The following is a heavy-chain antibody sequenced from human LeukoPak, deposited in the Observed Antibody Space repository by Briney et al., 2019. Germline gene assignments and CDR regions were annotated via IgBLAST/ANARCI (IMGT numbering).Heavy chain of an antibody. CDR3: ARGGNYYDSSGYYFGYFQH. J-gene: IGHJ1*01. Sequence: PGGSLRLSCAASGFTFSSYEMNWVRQAPGKGLEWVSYISSSGTTMYHADSVKGRFTISRDNAKNSLHLQVNSLRGEDTAVYYCARGGNYYDSSGYYFGYFQHWGQGTLVTVSS. CDR2: ISSSGTTM. D-gene: IGHD3-22*01. V-gene: IGHV3-48*03. CDR1: GFTFSSYE.